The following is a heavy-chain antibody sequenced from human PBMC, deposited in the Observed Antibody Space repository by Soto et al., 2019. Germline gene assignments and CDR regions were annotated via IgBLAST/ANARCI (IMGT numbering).Heavy chain of an antibody. Sequence: PSETLSLTCSVSGGSVSGGSYQWTWIRQAPGKGLEWIGYVHFSGGTNYNPSLESRVTISIDTSRDQFSLKLNSLTAADTAVYFCARDNMATFDYHYYGMDVWGQGTTVTVSS. CDR1: GGSVSGGSYQ. CDR2: VHFSGGT. V-gene: IGHV4-61*01. J-gene: IGHJ6*02. CDR3: ARDNMATFDYHYYGMDV. D-gene: IGHD5-12*01.